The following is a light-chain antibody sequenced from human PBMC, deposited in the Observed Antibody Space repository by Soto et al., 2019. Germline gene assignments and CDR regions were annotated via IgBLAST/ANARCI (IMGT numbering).Light chain of an antibody. V-gene: IGKV1-39*01. CDR2: ASV. Sequence: DIQMTQSPSSLSVSVGYKVTITCRASRSISNYLNWYQQKPGKAPELLIYASVNLQSGVPSRFSGSGSGTDFTLTINSLQPDDFATYYCQQSYNTPYTCGQGTKLEI. CDR3: QQSYNTPYT. J-gene: IGKJ2*01. CDR1: RSISNY.